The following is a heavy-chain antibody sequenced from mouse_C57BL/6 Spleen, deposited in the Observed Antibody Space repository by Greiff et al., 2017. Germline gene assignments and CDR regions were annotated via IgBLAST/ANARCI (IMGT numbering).Heavy chain of an antibody. J-gene: IGHJ2*01. D-gene: IGHD2-3*01. CDR2: IDPGDSYT. V-gene: IGHV1-69*01. CDR3: ARENDGSRY. CDR1: GYTFTSYW. Sequence: QVQLQQPGAELVMPGASVKLSCKASGYTFTSYWMHWVKQRPGQGLEWIGEIDPGDSYTNYNKKLKGKSTLTVDKSSSTAYMQLRSLTSEESAVYYCARENDGSRYWGQGTTLTVSS.